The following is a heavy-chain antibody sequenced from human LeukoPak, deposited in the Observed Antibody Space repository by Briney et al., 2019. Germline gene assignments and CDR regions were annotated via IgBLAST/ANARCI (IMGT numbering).Heavy chain of an antibody. J-gene: IGHJ6*02. Sequence: ASVKVSCKASGYTFTSYGISWVRQAPGQGLEWMGWISAYNGNTNYAQKLQGRVTMTTDTSTSTAYMELRSLRSDDTAVYYCARHKDYYGSVPGGYYYGMDVWGQGTTLTVSS. CDR2: ISAYNGNT. D-gene: IGHD3-10*01. CDR1: GYTFTSYG. CDR3: ARHKDYYGSVPGGYYYGMDV. V-gene: IGHV1-18*01.